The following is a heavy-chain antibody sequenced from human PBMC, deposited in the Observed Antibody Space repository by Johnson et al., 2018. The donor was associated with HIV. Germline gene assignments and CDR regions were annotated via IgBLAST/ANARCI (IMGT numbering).Heavy chain of an antibody. V-gene: IGHV3-66*01. J-gene: IGHJ3*02. Sequence: VQVVESGGGLVQPGGSLRLSCAASGFTVSSNYMSWVRQAPGKGLEWVSVIYSGGSTYYADSVKGRFTISRDNSKNTLYLQMNSLRAEDTAVYYCARDPSATYAFDMRGQGTKVTVSS. CDR1: GFTVSSNY. CDR3: ARDPSATYAFDM. CDR2: IYSGGST.